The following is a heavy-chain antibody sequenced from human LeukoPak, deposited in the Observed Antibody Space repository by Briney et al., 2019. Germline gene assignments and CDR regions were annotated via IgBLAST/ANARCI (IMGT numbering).Heavy chain of an antibody. CDR3: AREQRGFGVVIFDALDM. CDR2: INPNSGGT. CDR1: GYTFTDHY. D-gene: IGHD3-3*01. Sequence: ASVKVSCKASGYTFTDHYMHWVRQAPGQGLEWMGRINPNSGGTKHAQKFQGRVTMTKDTSIRTAYMELSRLTSDDTAVYYCAREQRGFGVVIFDALDMWGQGTMVTISS. V-gene: IGHV1-2*06. J-gene: IGHJ3*02.